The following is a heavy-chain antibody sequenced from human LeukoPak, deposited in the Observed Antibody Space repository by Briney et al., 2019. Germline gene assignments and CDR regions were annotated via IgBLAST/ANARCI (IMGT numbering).Heavy chain of an antibody. CDR2: IGIAGDT. CDR1: GFTFSSAD. CDR3: ARDNSGYAQRAEIDY. D-gene: IGHD5-12*01. Sequence: PGGSLRLSCVASGFTFSSADLHWVRQTTGNRLEWVAAIGIAGDTYYPVPVKGRFTISRDNAKNSLYLQMNSLRAEDTAVYYCARDNSGYAQRAEIDYWGQGTLVTVSS. V-gene: IGHV3-13*01. J-gene: IGHJ4*02.